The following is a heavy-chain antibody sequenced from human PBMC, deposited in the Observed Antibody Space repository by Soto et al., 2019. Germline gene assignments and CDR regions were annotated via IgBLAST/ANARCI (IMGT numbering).Heavy chain of an antibody. V-gene: IGHV3-23*01. CDR2: ISGSGGST. CDR1: GFTYSSYA. J-gene: IGHJ6*02. D-gene: IGHD3-3*01. CDR3: AKDITILGVVIDGTYGMDV. Sequence: GGSLILSCAASGFTYSSYAMSSLSQAPGKGLEWVSAISGSGGSTYYADSVKGRFTISRDNSKNTLYLQMNSLRAEDTAVYYCAKDITILGVVIDGTYGMDVWGQGTTVTVSS.